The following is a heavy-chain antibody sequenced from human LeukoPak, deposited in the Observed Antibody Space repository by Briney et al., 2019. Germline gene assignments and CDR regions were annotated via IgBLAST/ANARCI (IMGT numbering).Heavy chain of an antibody. CDR1: GYTFTGYY. CDR2: INPNSGGT. Sequence: GASVKVSCKASGYTFTGYYMHWVRQAPGQGLEWMGWINPNSGGTNYAQKFQGRVTMTRDTSISTAYMELSRLRSDDTAVYYCARDGDGYSPGAFDIWGQGTMVTVSS. CDR3: ARDGDGYSPGAFDI. J-gene: IGHJ3*02. V-gene: IGHV1-2*02. D-gene: IGHD5-24*01.